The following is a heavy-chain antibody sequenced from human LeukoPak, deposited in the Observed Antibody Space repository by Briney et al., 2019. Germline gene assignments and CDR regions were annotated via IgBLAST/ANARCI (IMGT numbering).Heavy chain of an antibody. CDR1: GYSISSGYY. CDR3: ARPHGFGEPGENY. J-gene: IGHJ4*02. Sequence: SETLSLTCTVSGYSISSGYYWGWIRQPPGKGLEWIGSIYHSGSTYYNPSLKSRVTISVDTSKNQFSLKLSSVTAADTAVYYCARPHGFGEPGENYWGQGTLVTVSS. V-gene: IGHV4-38-2*02. D-gene: IGHD3-10*01. CDR2: IYHSGST.